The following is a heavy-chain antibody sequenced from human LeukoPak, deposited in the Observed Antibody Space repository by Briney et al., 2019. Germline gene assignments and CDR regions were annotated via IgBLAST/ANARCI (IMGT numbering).Heavy chain of an antibody. Sequence: SETLSLTCSVPGASISSYYRSWIRQRAGNGLEWIGRIYTSANSIYNPSLKSRVTMSVDTSKNQFSLNLRSVTAADTAVYYCARGYSGDFEYFHQWGQGTLVTVSS. CDR3: ARGYSGDFEYFHQ. J-gene: IGHJ1*01. CDR2: IYTSANS. CDR1: GASISSYY. D-gene: IGHD2-21*02. V-gene: IGHV4-4*07.